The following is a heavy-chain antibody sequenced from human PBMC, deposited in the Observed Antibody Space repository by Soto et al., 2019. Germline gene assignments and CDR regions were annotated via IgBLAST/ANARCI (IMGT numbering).Heavy chain of an antibody. CDR3: GYYRFDP. Sequence: GESLKISCKGSGYIFTDYWIAWVRQMPGKAPEWMGIIYPGDSDTRYSPSFQGQVTISADKSISSAYLQWSSLKASTRAYDTNGYYRFDPWGQGTLVTVSS. CDR1: GYIFTDYW. J-gene: IGHJ5*01. CDR2: IYPGDSDT. V-gene: IGHV5-51*01. D-gene: IGHD3-22*01.